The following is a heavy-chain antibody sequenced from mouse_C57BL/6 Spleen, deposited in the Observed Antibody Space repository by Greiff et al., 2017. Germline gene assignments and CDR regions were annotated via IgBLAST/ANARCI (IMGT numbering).Heavy chain of an antibody. J-gene: IGHJ4*01. D-gene: IGHD2-12*01. CDR1: GFTFSDYG. V-gene: IGHV5-17*01. CDR2: ISSGSGTI. CDR3: ARRVGYDGGDAMDY. Sequence: EVKLEESGGGLVKPGGSLKLSCAASGFTFSDYGMHWVRQAPEKGLEWVAYISSGSGTIYYADTVKGRFTISRDNAKNTLFLQMTSLRSEDTAMYYCARRVGYDGGDAMDYWGQGTSVTVSS.